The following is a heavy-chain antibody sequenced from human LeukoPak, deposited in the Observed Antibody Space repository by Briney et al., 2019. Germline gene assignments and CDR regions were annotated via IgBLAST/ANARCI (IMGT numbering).Heavy chain of an antibody. Sequence: PGGSLRLSCAASGFTFSSYAMSWVRQAPGKGLEWVSAISGSGGSTYYADSVKGRFTISRDNSKNTLYLQINSLRAEDTAVYYCAKVPLEPAAEYYYYYGMDVWGQGTTVTVSS. V-gene: IGHV3-23*01. J-gene: IGHJ6*02. CDR1: GFTFSSYA. D-gene: IGHD2-2*01. CDR2: ISGSGGST. CDR3: AKVPLEPAAEYYYYYGMDV.